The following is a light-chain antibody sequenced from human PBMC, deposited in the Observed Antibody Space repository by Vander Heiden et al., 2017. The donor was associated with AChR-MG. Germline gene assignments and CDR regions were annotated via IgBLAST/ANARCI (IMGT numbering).Light chain of an antibody. Sequence: NFMLTQPHSVSESPGKTVTISCTGSSSSIASNYVQWYQQRPGSAPTTVIYENNQRPSGVPDRFSGSIDSSSNSATLTISGLKTEDEADYYCQSYYRSNFVVFGGGTKLTVL. V-gene: IGLV6-57*02. J-gene: IGLJ2*01. CDR2: ENN. CDR3: QSYYRSNFVV. CDR1: SSSIASNY.